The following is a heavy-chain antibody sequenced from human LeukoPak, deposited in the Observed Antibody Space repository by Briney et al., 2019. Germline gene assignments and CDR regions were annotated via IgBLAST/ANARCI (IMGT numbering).Heavy chain of an antibody. CDR2: INPNSGGT. CDR1: GYTFTGYY. CDR3: ARGTYCTNGVCYLGY. J-gene: IGHJ4*02. D-gene: IGHD2-8*01. Sequence: GASVKVSCKASGYTFTGYYMHWVRQAPGQGLEWMGWINPNSGGTNYAQKFHGRGTMTRDTSISTACKEISRLRSDDTAVYYCARGTYCTNGVCYLGYWGQGTLVTVSS. V-gene: IGHV1-2*02.